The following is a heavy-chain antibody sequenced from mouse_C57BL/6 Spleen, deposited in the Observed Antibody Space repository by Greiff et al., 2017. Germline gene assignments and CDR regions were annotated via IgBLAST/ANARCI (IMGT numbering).Heavy chain of an antibody. CDR3: ARLGLTGNYFDD. V-gene: IGHV1-52*01. D-gene: IGHD4-1*01. J-gene: IGHJ2*01. CDR1: GYTFTSYW. Sequence: QVQLKQPGAELVRPGSSVKLSCKASGYTFTSYWMHWVKQRPIQGLEWIGNIDPSDSETHYNQKFKDKATLTVDKSSSTAYMQLSSLTSEDSAVYYCARLGLTGNYFDDWGQGTTLTVSS. CDR2: IDPSDSET.